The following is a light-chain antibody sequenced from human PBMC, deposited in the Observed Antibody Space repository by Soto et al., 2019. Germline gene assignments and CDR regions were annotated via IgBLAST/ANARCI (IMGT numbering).Light chain of an antibody. J-gene: IGKJ3*01. CDR3: QQGT. CDR1: QSVSSSY. CDR2: GAS. Sequence: ELVLTQSPGTLSLSPGERATLSCRASQSVSSSYLAWYQQKPGQAPRLLIYGASSRATGIPDRFSGSGSGTDFTLTISRLEPEDFAVYYCQQGTFGPGTKVDIK. V-gene: IGKV3-20*01.